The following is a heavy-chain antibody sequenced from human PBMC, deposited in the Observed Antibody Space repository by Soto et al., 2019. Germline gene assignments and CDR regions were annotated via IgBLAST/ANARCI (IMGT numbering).Heavy chain of an antibody. CDR2: ITNSGST. Sequence: PSETLSLTCAVFGGSFSDSYWSWIRQSPEKGLEWIGEITNSGSTYYNPSLKSRVTISGDTSKNQFSLEVRSVTAADTAVYFCARARPAIATRWFDSWGQGTLVTVSS. J-gene: IGHJ5*01. V-gene: IGHV4-34*01. CDR3: ARARPAIATRWFDS. D-gene: IGHD1-1*01. CDR1: GGSFSDSY.